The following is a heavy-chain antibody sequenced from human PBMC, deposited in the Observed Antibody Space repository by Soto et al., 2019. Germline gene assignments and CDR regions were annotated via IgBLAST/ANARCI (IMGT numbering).Heavy chain of an antibody. Sequence: GGSLRLSCAASGFTVSNNFMSWVRLTPGKGLEWVSVIHGGDSTYYADSVKGRFTISRDNSKNTLYVQMNSLRAEDTAVYYCARGPYMDVWGKGTTVTVSS. V-gene: IGHV3-66*01. CDR2: IHGGDST. J-gene: IGHJ6*03. CDR3: ARGPYMDV. CDR1: GFTVSNNF.